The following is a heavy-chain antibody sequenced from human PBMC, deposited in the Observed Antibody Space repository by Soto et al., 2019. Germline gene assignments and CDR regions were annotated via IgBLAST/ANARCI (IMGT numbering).Heavy chain of an antibody. Sequence: QVQLVQSGAEVKKPGASVKISCKASGYIISSYYIHWVRQAPGQGLEWMGIIDPSVGATTYAQKFQDRVTMTSDTSTRTVYMELSGLRVDDTAMYYCARKYYFDYWGQGTRVNVSS. J-gene: IGHJ4*01. CDR3: ARKYYFDY. CDR2: IDPSVGAT. V-gene: IGHV1-46*01. CDR1: GYIISSYY.